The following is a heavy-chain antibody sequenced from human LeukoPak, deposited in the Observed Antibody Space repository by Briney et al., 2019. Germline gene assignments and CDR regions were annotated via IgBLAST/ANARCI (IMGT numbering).Heavy chain of an antibody. CDR2: ISSSSSTI. CDR1: GFTFSSYS. D-gene: IGHD6-19*01. Sequence: GGSLRLSCAASGFTFSSYSMNWVRQAPGKGLEWVSYISSSSSTIYYADSVKGRFTISRDNSKNTLYLQMNSLRAEDTAVYYCARGRAVAGTWALDYYYGMDVWGQGTTVTVSS. CDR3: ARGRAVAGTWALDYYYGMDV. V-gene: IGHV3-48*01. J-gene: IGHJ6*02.